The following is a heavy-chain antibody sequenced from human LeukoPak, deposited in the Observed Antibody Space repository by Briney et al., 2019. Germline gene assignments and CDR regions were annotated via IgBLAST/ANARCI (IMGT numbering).Heavy chain of an antibody. CDR3: AREYSGSWFDYQNYGLDV. J-gene: IGHJ6*02. D-gene: IGHD6-13*01. Sequence: SETLSLTCTVSGGSISSYYWSWIRQPAGKGLEWIGRIYTSGSTNYNPSLKSRVTMSVDTSKNQFSLKLSSVTAADTAVYYCAREYSGSWFDYQNYGLDVWGQGTTVTVSS. CDR1: GGSISSYY. CDR2: IYTSGST. V-gene: IGHV4-4*07.